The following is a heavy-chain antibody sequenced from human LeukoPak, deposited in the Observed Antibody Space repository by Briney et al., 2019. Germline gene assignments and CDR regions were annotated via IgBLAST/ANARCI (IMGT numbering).Heavy chain of an antibody. J-gene: IGHJ6*02. CDR3: ARQDSGWANYYYYGMDV. V-gene: IGHV5-10-1*01. Sequence: GESLKISCKGSGCSFTSYWISWVRQMPGKGLEWVGRIDPSDSYTNYSPSFQGHVTISADKSISTAYLQWSSLKASDTAMYYCARQDSGWANYYYYGMDVWGQGTTVTVSS. CDR2: IDPSDSYT. D-gene: IGHD6-19*01. CDR1: GCSFTSYW.